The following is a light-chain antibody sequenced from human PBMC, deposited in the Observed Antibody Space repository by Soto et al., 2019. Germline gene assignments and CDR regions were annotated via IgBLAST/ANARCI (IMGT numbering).Light chain of an antibody. Sequence: QSFLTQPASVSGTPGQSITISCAGTGSDVGAYNLVSSYQQHTGKATKIIICEVNTRTSGISNRFSGSKSGDTASLTISGLQAEDEADYFCCSYAGTVAYVFGTGTKVTVL. CDR3: CSYAGTVAYV. J-gene: IGLJ1*01. V-gene: IGLV2-23*02. CDR1: GSDVGAYNL. CDR2: EVN.